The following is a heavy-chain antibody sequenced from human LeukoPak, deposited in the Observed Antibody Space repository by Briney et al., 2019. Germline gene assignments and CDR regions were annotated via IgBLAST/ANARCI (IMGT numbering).Heavy chain of an antibody. CDR3: ARRAGAYSHPYDY. D-gene: IGHD4/OR15-4a*01. J-gene: IGHJ4*02. CDR1: GFTVSSND. CDR2: IYSDNT. Sequence: PGGSLRLSCAASGFTVSSNDMSWVRQAPGKGLEWVSFIYSDNTHYSDSVKGRFTISIDNSKNTLYLQMNSLRAEDTAVSYCARRAGAYSHPYDYWGQGTLVTVSS. V-gene: IGHV3-53*01.